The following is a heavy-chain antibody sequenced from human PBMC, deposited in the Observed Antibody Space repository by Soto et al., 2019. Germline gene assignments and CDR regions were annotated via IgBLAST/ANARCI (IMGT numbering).Heavy chain of an antibody. CDR3: AKAKGNSSGWYYYYGMDV. CDR2: ISWNSGSI. D-gene: IGHD6-19*01. J-gene: IGHJ6*02. V-gene: IGHV3-9*01. Sequence: GGSLRLSCAASGFTFDDYAMHWVRQAPGKGLEWVSGISWNSGSIGYADSVKGRFTISRDNAKNSLYLQMNSLRAEDTALYYCAKAKGNSSGWYYYYGMDVWGQGTTGTVSS. CDR1: GFTFDDYA.